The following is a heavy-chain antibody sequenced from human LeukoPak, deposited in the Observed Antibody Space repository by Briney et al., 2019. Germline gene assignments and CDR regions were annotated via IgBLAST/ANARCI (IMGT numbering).Heavy chain of an antibody. J-gene: IGHJ2*01. Sequence: GGSLRLSCAASGFTFSSYAMSWVRQAPGKGLEWVANIKQDGSEKYYVDSVKGRFTISRDNAKNSLYLQMNSLRAEDTAVYYCARERWEDWYFDLWGRGTLVTVSS. CDR3: ARERWEDWYFDL. D-gene: IGHD1-26*01. CDR2: IKQDGSEK. CDR1: GFTFSSYA. V-gene: IGHV3-7*01.